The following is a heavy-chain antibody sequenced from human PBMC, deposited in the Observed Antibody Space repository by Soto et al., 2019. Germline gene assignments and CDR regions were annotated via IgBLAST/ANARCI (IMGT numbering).Heavy chain of an antibody. CDR1: GGSIGSGDHY. D-gene: IGHD1-26*01. CDR2: IYYSGST. CDR3: ARGVRGPYYFDY. Sequence: SETLSLTCTVSGGSIGSGDHYWSWIRQPPGKGLEWIGYIYYSGSTYYNASLKSRVTISVDTSKNQFSLKLTSVTAADTAVYYCARGVRGPYYFDYWGQGTLVTVSS. J-gene: IGHJ4*02. V-gene: IGHV4-30-4*01.